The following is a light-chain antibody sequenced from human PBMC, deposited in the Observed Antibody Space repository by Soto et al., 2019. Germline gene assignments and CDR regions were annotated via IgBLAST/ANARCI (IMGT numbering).Light chain of an antibody. Sequence: DIALTQSPGTLSSSPGERATLSCRASQSVSSSSLAWYQQKPGQAPRLLIYAASRRATGIPDRFSGSGSGTDFTLTIRRLEPEDFVVYYCQQYANSPKTFGQGTKVEFK. V-gene: IGKV3-20*01. CDR3: QQYANSPKT. J-gene: IGKJ1*01. CDR1: QSVSSSS. CDR2: AAS.